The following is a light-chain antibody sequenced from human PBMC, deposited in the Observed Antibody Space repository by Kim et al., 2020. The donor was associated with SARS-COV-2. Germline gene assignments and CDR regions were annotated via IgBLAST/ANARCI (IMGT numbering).Light chain of an antibody. V-gene: IGKV1-16*01. CDR3: QQYHSFPYT. Sequence: DVQMTQSPSSLSASVGDRVTITCRASQGVSNFFGWIHQRPGQAPKSLISGASKLKTGVPSRFGGSGFGTNFTLTITGLQPEDVGAYYCQQYHSFPYTFGQGTKLEI. CDR1: QGVSNF. CDR2: GAS. J-gene: IGKJ2*01.